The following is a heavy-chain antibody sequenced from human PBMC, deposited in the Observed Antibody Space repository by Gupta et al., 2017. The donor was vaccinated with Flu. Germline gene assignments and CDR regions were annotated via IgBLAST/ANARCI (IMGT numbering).Heavy chain of an antibody. V-gene: IGHV3-23*01. Sequence: EVQLLQSAGGLVQPGGSLRLSWAASRLHFSSYAMSWVRQAPGKGLGWVSAVGYTIDSTYYADSVKGRFTISRDNSKNTLYLQMNSLRAEDTAVYCCAKDSPPFWSGMDVWGQGTTVTVSS. CDR1: RLHFSSYA. D-gene: IGHD3-3*01. CDR3: AKDSPPFWSGMDV. CDR2: VGYTIDST. J-gene: IGHJ6*02.